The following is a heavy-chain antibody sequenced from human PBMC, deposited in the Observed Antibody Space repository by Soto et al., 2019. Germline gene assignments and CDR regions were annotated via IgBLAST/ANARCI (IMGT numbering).Heavy chain of an antibody. Sequence: QVQLVQSGAEVKKPGASVKVSCKASGYTFTGYYMHWVRQAPGQGLEWMGWINPNSGGTNYAQKCQGWVTITRDTSISTAYMELSGLRSDDTAVYYSARFSASPRPRGHAAQTTPLLQPVYGMDVWGQGTTVTVSS. V-gene: IGHV1-2*04. CDR2: INPNSGGT. CDR1: GYTFTGYY. CDR3: ARFSASPRPRGHAAQTTPLLQPVYGMDV. D-gene: IGHD2-15*01. J-gene: IGHJ6*02.